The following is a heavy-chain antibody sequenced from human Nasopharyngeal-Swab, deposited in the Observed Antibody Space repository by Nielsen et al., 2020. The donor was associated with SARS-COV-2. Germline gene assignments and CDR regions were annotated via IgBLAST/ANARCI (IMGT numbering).Heavy chain of an antibody. CDR3: AKDLRYSSGWYFDY. D-gene: IGHD6-19*01. J-gene: IGHJ4*02. V-gene: IGHV3-30*18. CDR2: ISYDGSNK. CDR1: GFTFSSYG. Sequence: GESLKISCAASGFTFSSYGMHWVRQAPGKGLEWVAVISYDGSNKYYADSVKGRFTISRDNSKNTLYLQMNSLRAEDTAVYYCAKDLRYSSGWYFDYWGQGTLVTVSS.